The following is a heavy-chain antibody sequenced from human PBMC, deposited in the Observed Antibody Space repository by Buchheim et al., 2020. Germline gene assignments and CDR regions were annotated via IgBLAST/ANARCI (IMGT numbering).Heavy chain of an antibody. CDR1: GITFSTYA. V-gene: IGHV3-33*08. CDR3: ARGQWELLLIPYYYGMDV. D-gene: IGHD1-26*01. Sequence: VQLLESGGALVQSGGSLRLSCTASGITFSTYALTWVRQAPGKGLEWVAVIWYDGSNKYYADSVKGRFTISRDNSKNTRYLQMNSLRAEDTAVYYCARGQWELLLIPYYYGMDVWGQGTT. J-gene: IGHJ6*02. CDR2: IWYDGSNK.